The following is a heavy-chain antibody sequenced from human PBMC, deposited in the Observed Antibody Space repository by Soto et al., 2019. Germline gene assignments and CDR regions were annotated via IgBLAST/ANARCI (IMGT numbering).Heavy chain of an antibody. J-gene: IGHJ6*02. V-gene: IGHV3-72*01. CDR2: STIKANSYTT. Sequence: GGSLRLSCAASGFIFSDHYMDWVRQAPRKGLEWVGRSTIKANSYTTQYAASVKGRFIISIDDSKNSVYLQMNSLKTDDTAVYYCARVLGVVRGSYGMDVWGQGTTVTVSS. CDR3: ARVLGVVRGSYGMDV. D-gene: IGHD3-10*01. CDR1: GFIFSDHY.